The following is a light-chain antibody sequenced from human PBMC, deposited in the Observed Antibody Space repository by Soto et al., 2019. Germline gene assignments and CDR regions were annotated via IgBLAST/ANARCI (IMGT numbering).Light chain of an antibody. V-gene: IGLV3-1*01. Sequence: SYELTQPPSVSVSPGQTASITCSGDKLGDKYACWYQQKPGQSPVLAIYQDSKRPSGIPERFSGSNSGNTATLTICGTQAMDEADYYCQAWDSSTAHYVFGTGTKLTVL. CDR3: QAWDSSTAHYV. CDR2: QDS. J-gene: IGLJ1*01. CDR1: KLGDKY.